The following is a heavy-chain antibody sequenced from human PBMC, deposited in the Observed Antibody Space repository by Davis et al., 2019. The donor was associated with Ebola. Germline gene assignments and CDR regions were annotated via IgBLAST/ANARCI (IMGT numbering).Heavy chain of an antibody. CDR2: ISISSGFT. D-gene: IGHD5-24*01. Sequence: PGGSLRLSCAASGFSFSDYYMSWIRQAPGKGLEWVSYISISSGFTNYADSVKGRFTISRDNAKNSLYLQMNSLRAEDTAVYYCAGGPRKMATTNFDYWGQGTLVTVSS. CDR3: AGGPRKMATTNFDY. J-gene: IGHJ4*02. V-gene: IGHV3-11*06. CDR1: GFSFSDYY.